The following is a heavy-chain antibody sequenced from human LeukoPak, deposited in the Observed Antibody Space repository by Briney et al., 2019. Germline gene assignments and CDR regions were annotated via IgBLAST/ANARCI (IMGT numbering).Heavy chain of an antibody. CDR1: GYTLTELS. Sequence: ASVKVSCKVSGYTLTELSMHWVRQAPGKGLEWMGGFDPEDGETIYAQKFQGRVTMTEDTSTDTAYMELSSLRSEDTAVYYCARGRVDDILTGYYLADYYYMDVWGKGTTVTISS. D-gene: IGHD3-9*01. J-gene: IGHJ6*03. CDR2: FDPEDGET. CDR3: ARGRVDDILTGYYLADYYYMDV. V-gene: IGHV1-24*01.